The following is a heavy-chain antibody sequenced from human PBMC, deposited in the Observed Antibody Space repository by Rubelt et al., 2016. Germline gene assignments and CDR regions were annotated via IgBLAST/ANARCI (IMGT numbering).Heavy chain of an antibody. CDR1: GYTFTSYY. CDR3: ASMYSSSWYRGWFDP. V-gene: IGHV1-46*01. J-gene: IGHJ5*02. CDR2: INPSGGST. D-gene: IGHD6-13*01. Sequence: QVQLVQSGAEVKKPGASVQVSCKASGYTFTSYYMHWVRQAPGQGLEWMGIINPSGGSTGYAQKVQGIITMTRDTSTSTVYMELSSLRSEDTAVYYCASMYSSSWYRGWFDPWGQGTLVTVSS.